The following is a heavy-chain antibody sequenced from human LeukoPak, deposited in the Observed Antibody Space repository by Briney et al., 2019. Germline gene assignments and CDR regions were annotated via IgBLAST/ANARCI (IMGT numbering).Heavy chain of an antibody. CDR1: GGSFSGYY. CDR3: ARGHSSGWYGLFDI. J-gene: IGHJ3*02. Sequence: PSETLSLTCAVYGGSFSGYYWSWIRQPPGRGLEWIGEINHSGSTNYNPSLKSRVTISVDTSKNQFSLKPSSVTAADTAVYYCARGHSSGWYGLFDIWGQGTIVTVSS. CDR2: INHSGST. D-gene: IGHD6-19*01. V-gene: IGHV4-34*01.